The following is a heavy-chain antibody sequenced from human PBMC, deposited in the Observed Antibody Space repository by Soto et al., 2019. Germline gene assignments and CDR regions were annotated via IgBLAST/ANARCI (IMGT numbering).Heavy chain of an antibody. CDR1: GVSLSGSRYY. D-gene: IGHD6-6*01. J-gene: IGHJ6*02. CDR2: TRYGGIP. V-gene: IGHV4-31*03. CDR3: GSAHSMDV. Sequence: QVQLQESGPGLVEPSQTLSLTCTVSGVSLSGSRYYWSWIRQVPGKGLEWIGFTRYGGIPYHNPSLKSRATISVQSSKNQFSLRLTSLTAADTAVYYCGSAHSMDVWGRGTTVIVSS.